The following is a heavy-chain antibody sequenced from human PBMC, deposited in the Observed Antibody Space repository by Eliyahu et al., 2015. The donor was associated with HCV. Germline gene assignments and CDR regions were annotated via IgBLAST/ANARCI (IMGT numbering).Heavy chain of an antibody. V-gene: IGHV3-9*01. Sequence: EVQLVESGGGLEQPGRSLXLSCXASGFTFDDYAMHWVRQAPGKGLEWVAGITWSSDRRVYAASVKGRFTISRDNAKNSLFLQMNSLRADDTALYYCVKDGFYGSGDLLYYFDHWGQRSLVTVSS. J-gene: IGHJ4*02. CDR1: GFTFDDYA. CDR3: VKDGFYGSGDLLYYFDH. D-gene: IGHD3-10*01. CDR2: ITWSSDRR.